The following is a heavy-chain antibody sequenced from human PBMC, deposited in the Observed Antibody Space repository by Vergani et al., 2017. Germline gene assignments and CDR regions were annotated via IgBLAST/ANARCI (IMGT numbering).Heavy chain of an antibody. Sequence: QVQLQESGPGLVKPSETLSLTCAVSGYSISSGYYWGWIRQPPGKGLEWIGSIYHSGSTYFNPSLKSLVTISVDTSKNQFSLKLSSVTAADTAVYYCARVAMGFDPWGQGTLVTVSS. CDR1: GYSISSGYY. J-gene: IGHJ5*02. CDR3: ARVAMGFDP. D-gene: IGHD5-12*01. V-gene: IGHV4-38-2*01. CDR2: IYHSGST.